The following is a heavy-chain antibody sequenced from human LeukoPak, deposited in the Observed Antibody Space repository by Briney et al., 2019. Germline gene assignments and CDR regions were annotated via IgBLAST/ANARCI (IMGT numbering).Heavy chain of an antibody. Sequence: SETLSLTCTVSGGSINSSGYYWGCIRQPPGKGPEWVGSHYYGGSTYYNPSLRSRVTISVDTSKNQFSLRLNSVTAADTAVYYCARHRAGYHIDWWGQGTLVTVSS. CDR2: HYYGGST. D-gene: IGHD3-9*01. J-gene: IGHJ4*02. CDR3: ARHRAGYHIDW. V-gene: IGHV4-39*01. CDR1: GGSINSSGYY.